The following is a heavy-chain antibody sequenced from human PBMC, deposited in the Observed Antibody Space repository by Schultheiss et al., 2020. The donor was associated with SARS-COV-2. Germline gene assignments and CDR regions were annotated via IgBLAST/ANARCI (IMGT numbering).Heavy chain of an antibody. J-gene: IGHJ4*02. CDR3: ARVAGQQTYSN. D-gene: IGHD2-21*01. CDR2: INPSGGST. Sequence: GGSLRLSCKASGYTFTGYYMHWVRQAPGQGLEWMGIINPSGGSTSYAQKFQGRVTMTRDTSTSTVYMELSSLRSEDTAVYYCARVAGQQTYSNWGQGTLVTVSS. V-gene: IGHV1-46*01. CDR1: GYTFTGYY.